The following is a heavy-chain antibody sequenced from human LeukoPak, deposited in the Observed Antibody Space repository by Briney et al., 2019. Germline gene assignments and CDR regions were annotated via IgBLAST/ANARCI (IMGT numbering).Heavy chain of an antibody. J-gene: IGHJ4*02. V-gene: IGHV3-23*01. CDR3: AKCKSLLRFLEWLLDY. CDR1: GFTFSSYA. D-gene: IGHD3-3*01. Sequence: GGSLRLSCAASGFTFSSYAMSWVRQAPGKGLEWVSAISGSGGSTHYADSVKGRFTISRDNSKNTLHLQMNSLRAEDTAVYYCAKCKSLLRFLEWLLDYWGQGTLVTVSS. CDR2: ISGSGGST.